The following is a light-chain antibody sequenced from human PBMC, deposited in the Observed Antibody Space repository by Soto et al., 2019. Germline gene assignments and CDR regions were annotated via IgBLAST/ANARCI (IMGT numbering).Light chain of an antibody. CDR3: QHYGASSWT. CDR2: GVS. J-gene: IGKJ1*01. CDR1: QSVSSTL. V-gene: IGKV3-20*01. Sequence: ELVLTQSPVALSLSSGERATLSCRASQSVSSTLFTWYQQKPGQAPRLLIYGVSSRATGIPDRFSGSGSGTDFTLTISRVEPEDFAVYFCQHYGASSWTFGQGSRVEIK.